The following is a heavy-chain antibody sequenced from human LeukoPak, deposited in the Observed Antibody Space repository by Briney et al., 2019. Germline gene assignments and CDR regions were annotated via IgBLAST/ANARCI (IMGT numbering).Heavy chain of an antibody. CDR3: ARNTDCYDSSSYYSGSDFDY. Sequence: GGSLRLSCAVSGFTLSSYSMNWVRPAPGKGLEWVSSITSSINYTYYAGSVKGRFTISRDHAKNTLYLQMTSLRAADTAVYYCARNTDCYDSSSYYSGSDFDYWGQETLVTVSS. V-gene: IGHV3-21*04. D-gene: IGHD3-22*01. J-gene: IGHJ4*02. CDR1: GFTLSSYS. CDR2: ITSSINYT.